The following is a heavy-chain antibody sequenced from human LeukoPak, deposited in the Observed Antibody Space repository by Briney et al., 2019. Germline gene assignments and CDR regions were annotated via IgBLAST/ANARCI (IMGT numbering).Heavy chain of an antibody. V-gene: IGHV3-21*01. D-gene: IGHD6-6*01. J-gene: IGHJ4*02. CDR2: ISSSSSYI. CDR1: GFTFSSYW. Sequence: GGSLRLSCAASGFTFSSYWMSWVRQAPGKGLEWVSSISSSSSYIYYADSVKGRFTISRDNAKNSLYLQMNSLRAEDTAVYYCARDKYSSSSIPLDYWGQGTLVTVSS. CDR3: ARDKYSSSSIPLDY.